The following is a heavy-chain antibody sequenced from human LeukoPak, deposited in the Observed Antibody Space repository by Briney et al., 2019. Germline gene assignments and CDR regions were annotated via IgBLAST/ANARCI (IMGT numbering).Heavy chain of an antibody. CDR3: ATIFGGNSHRLDY. CDR1: GFTFSDAW. J-gene: IGHJ4*02. CDR2: IKTKTDGGTT. V-gene: IGHV3-15*01. Sequence: GGSLRLSCAVSGFTFSDAWMSWVRQAPGEGLEWIGRIKTKTDGGTTDYAAPVKCRFTISRDDSKNTLFLHMNSLKAEDTAVYYCATIFGGNSHRLDYWGQGTLVTVSS. D-gene: IGHD4-23*01.